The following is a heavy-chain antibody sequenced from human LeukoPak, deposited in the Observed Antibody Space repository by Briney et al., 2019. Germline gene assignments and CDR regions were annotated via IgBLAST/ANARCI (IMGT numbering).Heavy chain of an antibody. CDR2: INSGGNYI. D-gene: IGHD1-14*01. V-gene: IGHV3-21*01. CDR3: ARAGVGTYGMDV. J-gene: IGHJ6*02. CDR1: GFTFSNYN. Sequence: GGSLRLSCAASGFTFSNYNMNWVRQAPGKGLEWVSFINSGGNYIFYADSVKGRFTISRDNAKNSLFLQMNSLRVEDTAVYYCARAGVGTYGMDVWGQGTTVTVSS.